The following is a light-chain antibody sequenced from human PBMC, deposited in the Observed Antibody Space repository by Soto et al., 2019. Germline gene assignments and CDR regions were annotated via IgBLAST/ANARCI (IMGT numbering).Light chain of an antibody. CDR1: QSISSW. V-gene: IGKV1-5*01. CDR2: DAS. Sequence: DIQITQSPSTLSASVGDRVTITCRASQSISSWLAWYQQKPGKAPKLLIYDASSLESGVPSRFSGSGSGTEFTLTISSMQPDDFANYYCQQYNSYPYTFGQGTKVDIK. J-gene: IGKJ2*01. CDR3: QQYNSYPYT.